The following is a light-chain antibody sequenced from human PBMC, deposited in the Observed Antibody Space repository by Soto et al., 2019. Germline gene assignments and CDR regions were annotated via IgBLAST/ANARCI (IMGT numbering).Light chain of an antibody. CDR2: AAS. V-gene: IGKV1-6*01. J-gene: IGKJ4*01. Sequence: IQMTQSPSTLSASVGDRVTITCRASQSINNLLAWYQQKPGKAPKLLIYAASNLQSGVPSRFSGSGSGTDFTLTISGLQPEDVATYYCLQDNNYPLTFGGGTKVDIK. CDR3: LQDNNYPLT. CDR1: QSINNL.